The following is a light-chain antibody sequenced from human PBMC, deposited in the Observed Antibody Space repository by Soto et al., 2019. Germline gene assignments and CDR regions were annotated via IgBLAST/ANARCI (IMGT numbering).Light chain of an antibody. Sequence: QSVLTQPASVSGSPGQSITISCTGTSSDIGAYNSVSWYQQHPGKAPKLMIYEVSNRPSGVSNRFSASKSGNTASLTISGLQAEDGAGYYFSSRTTSNPYVFGTGTKLTVL. CDR3: SSRTTSNPYV. V-gene: IGLV2-14*01. J-gene: IGLJ1*01. CDR1: SSDIGAYNS. CDR2: EVS.